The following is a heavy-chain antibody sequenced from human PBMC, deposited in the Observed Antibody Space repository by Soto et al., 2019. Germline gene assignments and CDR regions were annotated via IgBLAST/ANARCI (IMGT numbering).Heavy chain of an antibody. CDR1: GFTFRGDA. Sequence: EVQLLESGGDLVQPGGSLRLSCVASGFTFRGDAMSWVRQAPGKGLEWVSSISGSGQMTYYADSVKGRFTISRDNSKNTLYLQMKSLRAEDTAVYYCARSEMTYNWNDWGQGTLVTVSS. J-gene: IGHJ4*02. D-gene: IGHD1-20*01. CDR2: ISGSGQMT. V-gene: IGHV3-23*01. CDR3: ARSEMTYNWND.